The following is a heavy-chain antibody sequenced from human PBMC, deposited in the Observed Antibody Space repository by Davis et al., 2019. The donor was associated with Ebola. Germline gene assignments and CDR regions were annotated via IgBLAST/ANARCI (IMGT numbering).Heavy chain of an antibody. D-gene: IGHD3-10*01. CDR2: ISGSGGDP. CDR3: ARDSTSSGSNWFDP. Sequence: PGGSLRLSCAGSGFTFSTYAMTWVRQAPGKGLEWVSRISGSGGDPHYADSVKGRFTISRDNSKNTLYLQMNSLRAEDTALYYCARDSTSSGSNWFDPWGQGTLVTVSS. V-gene: IGHV3-23*01. J-gene: IGHJ5*02. CDR1: GFTFSTYA.